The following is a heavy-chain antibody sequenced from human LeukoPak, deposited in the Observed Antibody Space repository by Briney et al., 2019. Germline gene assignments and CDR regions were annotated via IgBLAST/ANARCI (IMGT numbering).Heavy chain of an antibody. CDR1: GYTFTSYG. J-gene: IGHJ4*02. CDR2: ISAYNGNT. CDR3: AREIGYSSSWDFDY. Sequence: ASVKVSCEASGYTFTSYGISWVRQAPGQGLEWMGWISAYNGNTNYAQKLQGRVTMTTDTSTSTAYMELRSLRSDDTAVYYCAREIGYSSSWDFDYWGQGTLVTVSS. V-gene: IGHV1-18*01. D-gene: IGHD6-13*01.